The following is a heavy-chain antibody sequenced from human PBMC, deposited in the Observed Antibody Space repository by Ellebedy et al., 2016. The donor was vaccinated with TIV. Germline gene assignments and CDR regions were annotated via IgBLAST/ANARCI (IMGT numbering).Heavy chain of an antibody. CDR3: ARALSYMVVGGAFDI. CDR1: GGTFSSHT. Sequence: SVKVSXXASGGTFSSHTVNWIRQAPGQGLEWMGGIIPIFKSPTYPETFQDRVSITANESTSTAYLELSSLQSEDTAVYYCARALSYMVVGGAFDIWGQGTKVTVSS. V-gene: IGHV1-69*13. D-gene: IGHD2-21*01. J-gene: IGHJ3*02. CDR2: IIPIFKSP.